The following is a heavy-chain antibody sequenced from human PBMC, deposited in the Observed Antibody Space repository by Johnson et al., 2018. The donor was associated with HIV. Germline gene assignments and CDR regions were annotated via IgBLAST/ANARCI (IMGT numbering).Heavy chain of an antibody. CDR1: GFTFSSYW. CDR2: INSDGSST. Sequence: VQLVESGGGVVRPGGSLRLSCAASGFTFSSYWMHWVRQAPGKGVVWVSRINSDGSSTSYADSVKGRFTISRDNAKNTLYLQMNSLRAEDTAVYYCARGKKQWLDEDAFDIWGQGTMVTVSS. V-gene: IGHV3-74*02. D-gene: IGHD6-19*01. CDR3: ARGKKQWLDEDAFDI. J-gene: IGHJ3*02.